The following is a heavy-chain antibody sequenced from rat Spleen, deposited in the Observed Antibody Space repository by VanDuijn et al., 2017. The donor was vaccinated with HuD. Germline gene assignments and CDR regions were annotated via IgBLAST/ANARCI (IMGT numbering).Heavy chain of an antibody. CDR3: ARYGSYDNWFAY. CDR2: ISYEGTAT. V-gene: IGHV5-22*01. CDR1: GFTFSDYY. J-gene: IGHJ3*01. D-gene: IGHD1-12*02. Sequence: EVQLVESGGGFVHPGRSMKLSCAASGFTFSDYYMAWVRQAPKKGLEWVASISYEGTATYYRDSVKGRFTISRDNAKNTLYLQMDSLRSEDTATYYCARYGSYDNWFAYWGQGTRVTVSS.